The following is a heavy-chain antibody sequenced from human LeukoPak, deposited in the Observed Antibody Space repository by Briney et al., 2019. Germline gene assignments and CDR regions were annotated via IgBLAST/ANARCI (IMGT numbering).Heavy chain of an antibody. Sequence: GGSLRLSCVTSGFTFSHYYMTWIRQAPGKGLEWVSYISGTGNKRYYAASVKGRSTISRDNAQNSLYLQMNSLRAEDTAIYYCARDKSESEYFFDHWGQGSLVAVSS. CDR1: GFTFSHYY. V-gene: IGHV3-11*01. CDR3: ARDKSESEYFFDH. CDR2: ISGTGNKR. J-gene: IGHJ4*02. D-gene: IGHD3-3*01.